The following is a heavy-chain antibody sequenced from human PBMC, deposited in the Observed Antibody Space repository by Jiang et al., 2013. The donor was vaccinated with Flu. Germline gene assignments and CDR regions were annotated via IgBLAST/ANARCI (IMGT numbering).Heavy chain of an antibody. D-gene: IGHD3-22*01. Sequence: GLVKPSQTLSLTCTVSGGSISSGGYYWSWIRQHPGKGLEWIGYIYYSGSTYYNPSLKSRVTISVDTSKNQFSLKLSSVTAADTAVYYCARAPGRNYYDSSGYYYRPVGFDYWGQGTLVTVSS. CDR1: GGSISSGGYY. J-gene: IGHJ4*02. CDR3: ARAPGRNYYDSSGYYYRPVGFDY. V-gene: IGHV4-31*03. CDR2: IYYSGST.